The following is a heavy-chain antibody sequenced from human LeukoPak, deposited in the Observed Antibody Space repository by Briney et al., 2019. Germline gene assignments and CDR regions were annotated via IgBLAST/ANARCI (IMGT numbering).Heavy chain of an antibody. CDR3: ARDQFEYQVRIIDY. Sequence: GGSLRLSCAASGFNFRTFAIHWVRQAPGKGLEWVAIISYDGINKYYADSVKGRFTISRDNSKNTLYLQMNSLRAGDTAVYYCARDQFEYQVRIIDYWGQGTLVTVSS. CDR1: GFNFRTFA. D-gene: IGHD2-2*01. CDR2: ISYDGINK. V-gene: IGHV3-30*04. J-gene: IGHJ4*02.